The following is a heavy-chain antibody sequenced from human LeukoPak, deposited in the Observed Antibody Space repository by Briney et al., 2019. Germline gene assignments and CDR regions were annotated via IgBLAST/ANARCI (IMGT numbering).Heavy chain of an antibody. CDR2: ISSSSSYI. J-gene: IGHJ4*02. V-gene: IGHV3-21*01. CDR3: ARDFRFGELSPDY. Sequence: GGSLRLSCAASGFTFSSYSMNWVRQAPGKGLGWVSSISSSSSYIYYADSVKGRFTISRDNAKNSLYLQMNSLRAEDTAVYYCARDFRFGELSPDYWGQGTLVTVSS. D-gene: IGHD3-10*01. CDR1: GFTFSSYS.